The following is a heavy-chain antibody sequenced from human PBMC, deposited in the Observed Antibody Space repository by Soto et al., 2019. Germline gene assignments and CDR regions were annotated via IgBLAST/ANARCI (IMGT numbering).Heavy chain of an antibody. CDR1: GFSLSTSGMC. Sequence: SGPTLVNPTQTLTLTCTFSGFSLSTSGMCVSWIRQPPGKALEWLALIDWDDDKYYSTSLKTRLTISKDTSKNQVVLTMTNMDPVDTATYCCARISDSSSSSGGELDVWGQGTTVTVSS. CDR2: IDWDDDK. D-gene: IGHD2-2*01. CDR3: ARISDSSSSSGGELDV. J-gene: IGHJ6*02. V-gene: IGHV2-70*01.